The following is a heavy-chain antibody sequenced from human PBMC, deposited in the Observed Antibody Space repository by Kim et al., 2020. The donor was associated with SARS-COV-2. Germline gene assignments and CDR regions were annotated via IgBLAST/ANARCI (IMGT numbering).Heavy chain of an antibody. Sequence: SETLSLTCTVSGGSISSSSYYWGWIRQPPGKGLEWIGSIYYSGSTYYNPSLKSRVTISVDTSKNQFSLKLSSVTAADTAVYYCAREHGSGSYYLPYYYYGMDVWGQGTTVTVSS. CDR3: AREHGSGSYYLPYYYYGMDV. CDR2: IYYSGST. J-gene: IGHJ6*02. D-gene: IGHD3-10*01. V-gene: IGHV4-39*07. CDR1: GGSISSSSYY.